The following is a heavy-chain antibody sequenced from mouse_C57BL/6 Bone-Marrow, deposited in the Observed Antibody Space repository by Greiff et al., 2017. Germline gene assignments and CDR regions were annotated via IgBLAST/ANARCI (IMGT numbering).Heavy chain of an antibody. Sequence: QVQLQQPGADLVKPGASVKLSCKASGYTFTSYWMHWVQQRPGRGLEWIGRIDTNSGGTKYNEKFKSQATLTVDKPSSTSYMQLSSLTSEDAAVYYCAKLGADWDFDVWGTGTTVTVSS. J-gene: IGHJ1*03. CDR3: AKLGADWDFDV. V-gene: IGHV1-72*01. CDR2: IDTNSGGT. CDR1: GYTFTSYW. D-gene: IGHD4-1*01.